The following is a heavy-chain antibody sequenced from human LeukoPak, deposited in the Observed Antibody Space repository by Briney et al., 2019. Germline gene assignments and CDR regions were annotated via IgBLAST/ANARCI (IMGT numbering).Heavy chain of an antibody. J-gene: IGHJ4*02. Sequence: PSETLSLTCTVSGGSLSSYYWSWIRQPPGKGLEWIGYSRYTGSTNYNPSLKSRVTISADTSNNQFSLKLNSVTAADTAVYYCAREWDGSGSYLDYWGQGTLVTVSS. CDR3: AREWDGSGSYLDY. CDR2: SRYTGST. D-gene: IGHD3-10*01. V-gene: IGHV4-59*01. CDR1: GGSLSSYY.